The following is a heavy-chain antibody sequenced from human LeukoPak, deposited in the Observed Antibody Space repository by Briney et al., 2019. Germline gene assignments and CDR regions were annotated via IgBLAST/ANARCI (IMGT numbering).Heavy chain of an antibody. Sequence: GGSLRLSCAASGFTFSSYWMSWVRQAPGKGLEWVANIKQDGSEKYYVDSVKGRFTISRDNAKNSLYLQMNSLRAEDTAVYYCTTDLSGTTWDYWGQGTLVTVSS. CDR3: TTDLSGTTWDY. CDR1: GFTFSSYW. V-gene: IGHV3-7*03. D-gene: IGHD1-1*01. J-gene: IGHJ4*02. CDR2: IKQDGSEK.